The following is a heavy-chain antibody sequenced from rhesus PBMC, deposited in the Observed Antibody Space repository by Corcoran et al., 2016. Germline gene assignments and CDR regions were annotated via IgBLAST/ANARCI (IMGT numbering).Heavy chain of an antibody. CDR2: VSGIGGST. CDR3: ARRDGYAFDF. D-gene: IGHD3-9*01. J-gene: IGHJ3*01. V-gene: IGHV4-173*01. CDR1: GGSIINNW. Sequence: QLQLQESGPGLVKPSETLSLTCAVSGGSIINNWLNWIRQPPGKGLEWIGRVSGIGGSTSYNPSRESRLTISTDTTKNQFSLELSAVTAADTAVYFCARRDGYAFDFWGQGLRVTVSS.